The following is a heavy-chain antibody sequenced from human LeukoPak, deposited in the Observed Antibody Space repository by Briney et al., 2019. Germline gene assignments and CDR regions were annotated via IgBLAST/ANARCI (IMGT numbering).Heavy chain of an antibody. CDR2: INPNSGGT. CDR1: GYTFTGYY. D-gene: IGHD3-9*01. CDR3: ARGSGYFDWLSPYYYYGMDV. J-gene: IGHJ6*02. Sequence: ASVKVSCKASGYTFTGYYMHWVRQDPGQGLEWMGWINPNSGGTNYAQKFQGRVTMTRDTSISTAYMELSRLRSDDTAVYYCARGSGYFDWLSPYYYYGMDVWGQGTTVTVSS. V-gene: IGHV1-2*02.